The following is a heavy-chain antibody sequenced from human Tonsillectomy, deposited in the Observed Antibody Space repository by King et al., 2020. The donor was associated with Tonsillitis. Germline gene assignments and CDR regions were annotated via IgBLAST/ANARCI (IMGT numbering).Heavy chain of an antibody. D-gene: IGHD2-15*01. Sequence: VQLRQWGAGLLKPSETLSLTCAVYGGSFSGYYWSWIRQPPGKGLEWIGEINHSGSTNYNPSLKSRVTISVDTSKKQFTLKVSSVTAADTAVYYCAREGSQIGWTSWFDPWGQGTLVTVSS. J-gene: IGHJ5*02. CDR2: INHSGST. CDR3: AREGSQIGWTSWFDP. CDR1: GGSFSGYY. V-gene: IGHV4-34*01.